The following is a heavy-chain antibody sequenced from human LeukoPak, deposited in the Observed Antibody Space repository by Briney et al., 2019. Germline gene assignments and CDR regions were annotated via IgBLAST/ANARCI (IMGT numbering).Heavy chain of an antibody. CDR1: NDSISPLY. D-gene: IGHD6-13*01. Sequence: SETLSLTCTVSNDSISPLYWGWIRQPPGKGLEFIGYILYSGTTNFSPSLKSRVTLSVDTSKNQFSLRLNSVTAADTAVYYCARGGSAAKYYFDSWGQGTLVTVSS. J-gene: IGHJ4*02. CDR3: ARGGSAAKYYFDS. V-gene: IGHV4-59*11. CDR2: ILYSGTT.